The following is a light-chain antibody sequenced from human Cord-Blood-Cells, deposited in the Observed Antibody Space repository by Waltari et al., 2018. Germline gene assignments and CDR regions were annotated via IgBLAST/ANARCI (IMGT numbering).Light chain of an antibody. CDR1: SSNIGSNT. J-gene: IGLJ3*02. CDR3: AAWDDSLNGPV. CDR2: SNN. V-gene: IGLV1-44*01. Sequence: QSVLTQPPSASGTLGQRVTITCSGSSSNIGSNTVNWYQQPPGTAPRLLIYSNNQPPSGVPDRFSGSKSVTSASLAISGLQSEDEDDYYCAAWDDSLNGPVYGGETKLTFL.